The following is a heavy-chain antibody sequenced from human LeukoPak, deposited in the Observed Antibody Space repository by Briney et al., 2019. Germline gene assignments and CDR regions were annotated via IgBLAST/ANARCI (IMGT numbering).Heavy chain of an antibody. CDR3: ARVGGYSGSYYYFDN. J-gene: IGHJ4*02. D-gene: IGHD1-26*01. CDR2: IYRIGNT. V-gene: IGHV4-4*08. Sequence: SETLSLTCSVSGDSISSDYWSWIRQPPGKGLEWIGYIYRIGNTDYNPSLKSRVTISLDTSKNQLSLNLTSVTAADTAVYYCARVGGYSGSYYYFDNWGQGTLVTVSS. CDR1: GDSISSDY.